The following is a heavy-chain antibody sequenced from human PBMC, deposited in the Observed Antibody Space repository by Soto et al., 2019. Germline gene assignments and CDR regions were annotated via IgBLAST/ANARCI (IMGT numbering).Heavy chain of an antibody. CDR3: ARASVTTFYYGMDV. V-gene: IGHV6-1*01. D-gene: IGHD4-17*01. CDR2: TYYRSKWYN. J-gene: IGHJ6*02. CDR1: GDSVSSNSAA. Sequence: PSQTLSLTCAISGDSVSSNSAAWNWIRQSPSRGLEWLGRTYYRSKWYNDYAVSGKSRITINADTSKNQYSLQLNSVTPEETAVYYCARASVTTFYYGMDVWGQGTTVTVSS.